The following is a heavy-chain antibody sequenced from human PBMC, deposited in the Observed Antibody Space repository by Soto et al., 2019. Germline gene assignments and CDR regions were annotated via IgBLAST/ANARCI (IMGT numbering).Heavy chain of an antibody. CDR3: VEAAGTNF. Sequence: QVQLVESGGGVVQPGKSLRLSCAASGFTFSSHGMQWVRQAPGKGLEWVAVIWYDGSNKYYADSVKGRFTISRDNSKNTLYLQMNSLRVEDTAVYYCVEAAGTNFWGQGTLVTVSS. D-gene: IGHD6-13*01. J-gene: IGHJ4*02. V-gene: IGHV3-33*01. CDR2: IWYDGSNK. CDR1: GFTFSSHG.